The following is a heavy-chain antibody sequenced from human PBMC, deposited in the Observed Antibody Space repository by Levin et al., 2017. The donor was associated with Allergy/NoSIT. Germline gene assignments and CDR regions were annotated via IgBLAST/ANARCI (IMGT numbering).Heavy chain of an antibody. CDR1: GFTFSDHY. Sequence: GGSLRLSCVGSGFTFSDHYIDWVRQAPGRGLEWLGRITNKDNGYSAEYVASVKGRLTISRDDSTNSVYLQMNSLKSEDTAVYYCEDVGRSQGLDVWGQGTTVTVSS. D-gene: IGHD1-26*01. CDR2: ITNKDNGYSA. J-gene: IGHJ6*02. V-gene: IGHV3-72*01. CDR3: EDVGRSQGLDV.